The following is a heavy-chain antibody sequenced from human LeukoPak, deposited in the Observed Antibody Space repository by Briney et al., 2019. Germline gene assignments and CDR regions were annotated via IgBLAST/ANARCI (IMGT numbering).Heavy chain of an antibody. J-gene: IGHJ4*02. CDR3: ARAVGAKYFDY. CDR2: INPNRGGT. Sequence: GASVKVSCKASGYTFTGYFMHWVRQAPGQGLEWMGWINPNRGGTNYAQKFQGRVTMTRDTSISTAYMEVSRLTSDDTAVYYCARAVGAKYFDYWGQGTLVTVSS. V-gene: IGHV1-2*02. D-gene: IGHD1-26*01. CDR1: GYTFTGYF.